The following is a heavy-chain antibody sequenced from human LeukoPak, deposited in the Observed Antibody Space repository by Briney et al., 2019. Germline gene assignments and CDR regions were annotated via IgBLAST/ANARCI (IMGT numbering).Heavy chain of an antibody. V-gene: IGHV3-33*01. D-gene: IGHD6-19*01. CDR2: IWYDGSNK. Sequence: PGRSLRLSCAASGFTFSSYGMHWVRQAPGKGLEWVAVIWYDGSNKYYADSLKGRFTISRDNSKNTLYLQMNSLRAEDTTVYYCARVSQWLVPYWGQGTLVTVSS. CDR3: ARVSQWLVPY. CDR1: GFTFSSYG. J-gene: IGHJ4*02.